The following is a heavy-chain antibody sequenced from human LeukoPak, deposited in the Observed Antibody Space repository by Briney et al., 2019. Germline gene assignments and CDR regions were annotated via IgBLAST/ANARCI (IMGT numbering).Heavy chain of an antibody. V-gene: IGHV4-34*01. CDR1: GGSFSGYY. Sequence: SETLSLTCAVYGGSFSGYYWSWIRQPPGKGLEWIGEINHSGSTNYNPSLKSRVTISVDTSKNQFSLKLSSVTAADTAVYYCARVGAGRWLQFGMDWVRDRYYFDYWGQGNLVTVSS. CDR2: INHSGST. D-gene: IGHD5-24*01. CDR3: ARVGAGRWLQFGMDWVRDRYYFDY. J-gene: IGHJ4*02.